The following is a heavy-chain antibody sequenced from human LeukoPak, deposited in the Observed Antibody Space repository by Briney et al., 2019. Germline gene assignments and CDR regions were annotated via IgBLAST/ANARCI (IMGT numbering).Heavy chain of an antibody. D-gene: IGHD3-10*01. Sequence: PSETLSLTCTVSGGSISSYYGSWIRQPPGKGLEWIGYIYYSGSTNYNPSLKSRVTMSVDTSKNQFSLKLSSVTAADTAVYYCARVGVRGVYWGQGTLVTVSS. V-gene: IGHV4-59*08. CDR3: ARVGVRGVY. J-gene: IGHJ4*02. CDR1: GGSISSYY. CDR2: IYYSGST.